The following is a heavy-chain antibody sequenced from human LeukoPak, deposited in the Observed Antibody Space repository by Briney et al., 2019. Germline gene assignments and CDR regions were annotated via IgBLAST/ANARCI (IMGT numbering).Heavy chain of an antibody. J-gene: IGHJ4*02. D-gene: IGHD1-20*01. CDR2: IYYSGST. Sequence: SETLSLTCTVSGGSISSYYWSWIRQPPGKGLEWIGYIYYSGSTNSNPSLKSRVTISVDTSKNQFSLKLSSVTAADTAVYYCASKYNWNLAYDYWGQGTLVTVSS. CDR3: ASKYNWNLAYDY. CDR1: GGSISSYY. V-gene: IGHV4-59*01.